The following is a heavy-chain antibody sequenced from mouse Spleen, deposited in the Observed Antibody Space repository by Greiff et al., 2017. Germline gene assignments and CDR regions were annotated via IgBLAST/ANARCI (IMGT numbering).Heavy chain of an antibody. V-gene: IGHV1-81*01. CDR1: GYTFTSYG. Sequence: QVQLKQSGAELARPGASVKLSCKASGYTFTSYGISWVKQRTGQGLEWIGEIYPRSGNTYYNEKFKGKATLTADKSSSTAYMELRSLTSEDSAVYFCARNGNLYAMDYWGQGTSVTVSS. CDR2: IYPRSGNT. D-gene: IGHD2-1*01. J-gene: IGHJ4*01. CDR3: ARNGNLYAMDY.